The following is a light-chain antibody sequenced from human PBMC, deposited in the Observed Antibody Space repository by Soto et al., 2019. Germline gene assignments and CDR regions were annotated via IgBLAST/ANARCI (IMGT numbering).Light chain of an antibody. CDR3: QQFSSYPLT. CDR2: DAS. CDR1: QTVRNKY. V-gene: IGKV3-20*01. Sequence: VLTQSPGTLSLSPGERATLSCRASQTVRNKYLAWYQQKPGQAPRLLMYDASSRATGIPDRFSGGVSGTDGTITISRLEKEDGAVYYCQQFSSYPLTFGGGTKVDIK. J-gene: IGKJ4*01.